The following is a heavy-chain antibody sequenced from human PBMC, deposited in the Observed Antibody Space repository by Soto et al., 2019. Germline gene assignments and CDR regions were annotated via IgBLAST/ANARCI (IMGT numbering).Heavy chain of an antibody. CDR3: ARVQTSSSDFDY. CDR2: INPNSGGT. CDR1: GYTFTDYY. V-gene: IGHV1-2*04. J-gene: IGHJ4*02. Sequence: GASVKVSCKTSGYTFTDYYIHWVRQAPGQGLEWMGWINPNSGGTNYEQKFQDWVTMTRDTSISAAYVELSRLRSDDTAMYYCARVQTSSSDFDYWGQGTLVTVSS. D-gene: IGHD6-6*01.